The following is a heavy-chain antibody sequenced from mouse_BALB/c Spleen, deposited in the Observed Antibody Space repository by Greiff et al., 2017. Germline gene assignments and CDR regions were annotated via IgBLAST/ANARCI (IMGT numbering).Heavy chain of an antibody. CDR1: GYAFSSYW. J-gene: IGHJ3*01. D-gene: IGHD2-4*01. V-gene: IGHV1-80*01. CDR2: IYPGDGDT. Sequence: QVQLQQSGAELVRPGSSVKISCKASGYAFSSYWINWVKQRPGQGLEWIGQIYPGDGDTNYNGKFKGKATLTADKSSSTAYMQLSSLTSEDSAVYFCARDDYDQGWGQGTLVTVSA. CDR3: ARDDYDQG.